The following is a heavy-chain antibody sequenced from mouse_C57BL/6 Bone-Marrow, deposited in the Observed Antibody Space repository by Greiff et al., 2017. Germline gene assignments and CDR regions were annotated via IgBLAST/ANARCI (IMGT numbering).Heavy chain of an antibody. CDR2: ISSGSSTI. CDR3: ARCSPAWFAY. V-gene: IGHV5-17*01. CDR1: GFTFSDYG. Sequence: DVKLVESGGGLVKPGGSLKLSCAASGFTFSDYGMHWVRQAPEKGLEWVAYISSGSSTIYYADTVKGRFTISRDNAKNTLFLQMTSLRSEDTAMYYCARCSPAWFAYWGQGTLVTVSA. D-gene: IGHD1-1*01. J-gene: IGHJ3*01.